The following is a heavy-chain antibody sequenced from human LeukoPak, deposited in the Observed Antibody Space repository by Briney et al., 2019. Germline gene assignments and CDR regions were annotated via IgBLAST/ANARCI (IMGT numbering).Heavy chain of an antibody. CDR1: GFTFDDYA. Sequence: GGSLRLSCAASGFTFDDYAMHWVRQAPGKGLEWVSLISGDGGSTYYADSVKGRFTISRDNSKNSLYLQMNSLRTEDTALYYCARGGGYSYGYYYYYYYMDVWGKGTTVTVSS. CDR2: ISGDGGST. J-gene: IGHJ6*03. V-gene: IGHV3-43*02. CDR3: ARGGGYSYGYYYYYYYMDV. D-gene: IGHD5-18*01.